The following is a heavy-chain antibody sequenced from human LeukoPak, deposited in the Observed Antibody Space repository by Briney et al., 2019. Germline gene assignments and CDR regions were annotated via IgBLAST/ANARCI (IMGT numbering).Heavy chain of an antibody. V-gene: IGHV3-23*01. Sequence: GGSLRLSCAASGFTISSYAMSWVRQAPGKGLEWVSAISGSGGSTYYADSVKGRFTISRDNSKNTLYLQMNSLRAEDTAVYYCAKSDIITMVRGVTLDAFDIWGQGTMVTVSS. CDR2: ISGSGGST. D-gene: IGHD3-10*01. CDR1: GFTISSYA. CDR3: AKSDIITMVRGVTLDAFDI. J-gene: IGHJ3*02.